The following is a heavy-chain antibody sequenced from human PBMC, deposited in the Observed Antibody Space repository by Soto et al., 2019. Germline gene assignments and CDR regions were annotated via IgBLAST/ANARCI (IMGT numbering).Heavy chain of an antibody. Sequence: PGEPLKISCKGSGYSFTSYWISWVRQMPGKGLEWMGRIDPSDSYTNYSPSFQGHVTISADKSISTAYLQWSSLKASDTAMYYCARAFVVVPAAIDYYYGMDVWGQGTTVTVSS. CDR2: IDPSDSYT. D-gene: IGHD2-2*02. CDR1: GYSFTSYW. V-gene: IGHV5-10-1*01. J-gene: IGHJ6*02. CDR3: ARAFVVVPAAIDYYYGMDV.